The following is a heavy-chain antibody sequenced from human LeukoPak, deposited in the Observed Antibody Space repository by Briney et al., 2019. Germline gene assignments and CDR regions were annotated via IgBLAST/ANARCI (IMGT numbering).Heavy chain of an antibody. J-gene: IGHJ4*02. V-gene: IGHV3-9*01. CDR1: GFTFDDYA. D-gene: IGHD7-27*01. CDR2: ISWNSGSI. CDR3: ASDFTGDRNY. Sequence: GRSLRLSCAASGFTFDDYAMHWVRQAPGKGLEWVSGISWNSGSIGYADSVKGRFTISRDNAKNSLYLQMNSLRAEDTALYYCASDFTGDRNYWGQGTLVTVSS.